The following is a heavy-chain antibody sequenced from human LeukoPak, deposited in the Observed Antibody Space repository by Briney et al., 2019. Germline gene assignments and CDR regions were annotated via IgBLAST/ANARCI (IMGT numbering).Heavy chain of an antibody. J-gene: IGHJ3*01. D-gene: IGHD3-10*01. V-gene: IGHV3-7*01. CDR2: IQHDGSDQ. CDR1: GFTFSSYW. CDR3: ARSFLMSFGELLSGGFDV. Sequence: GGSLRLSCAASGFTFSSYWMTWLRQAPGKGLEWVANIQHDGSDQYYEDSVKGRFTFSRDNAKDSLFLQMNSLRAEDAAVYFCARSFLMSFGELLSGGFDVWGQGAMVTVSS.